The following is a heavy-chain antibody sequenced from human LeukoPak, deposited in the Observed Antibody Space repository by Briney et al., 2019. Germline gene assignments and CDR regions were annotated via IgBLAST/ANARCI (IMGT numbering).Heavy chain of an antibody. J-gene: IGHJ1*01. D-gene: IGHD4-17*01. CDR3: ARGDDYGDYAEYFQH. CDR2: IIPILGIA. Sequence: SVKVSCKASVGTFSSYAISWVRQAPGQGLEWMGRIIPILGIANYAQKFQGRVTITADKSTSTAYMELSSLRAEDTAVYYCARGDDYGDYAEYFQHWGQGTLVTVSS. CDR1: VGTFSSYA. V-gene: IGHV1-69*10.